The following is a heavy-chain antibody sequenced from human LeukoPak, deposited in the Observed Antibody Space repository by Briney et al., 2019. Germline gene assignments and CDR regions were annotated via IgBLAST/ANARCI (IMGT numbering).Heavy chain of an antibody. Sequence: SETLSLTCTVSCGPISSGDYYWSWIRQPPGKGLEWIGYIYYSGSTYYNPSLKSRVTISVDTSKNQFSLKLSSVTAADTAVYYCARAEVDTAMAKEWGQGTLVTVSS. J-gene: IGHJ4*02. D-gene: IGHD5-18*01. CDR3: ARAEVDTAMAKE. CDR1: CGPISSGDYY. CDR2: IYYSGST. V-gene: IGHV4-30-4*08.